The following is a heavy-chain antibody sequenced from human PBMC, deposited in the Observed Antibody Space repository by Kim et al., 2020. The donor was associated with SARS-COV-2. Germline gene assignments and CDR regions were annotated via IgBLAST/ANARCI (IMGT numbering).Heavy chain of an antibody. Sequence: SGPTLVNPTQTLTLTCSFSGFSLTPDRLVGVTWVRQPPGKALGWLALIYGNDEKRYTPSLKSRLTIAKDTTENRVVLTLTNVDPVYTGTYYCAHDSPGLYGFDVWGQGTTVTVSS. CDR2: IYGNDEK. J-gene: IGHJ6*02. CDR3: AHDSPGLYGFDV. CDR1: GFSLTPDRLVG. D-gene: IGHD2-8*01. V-gene: IGHV2-5*01.